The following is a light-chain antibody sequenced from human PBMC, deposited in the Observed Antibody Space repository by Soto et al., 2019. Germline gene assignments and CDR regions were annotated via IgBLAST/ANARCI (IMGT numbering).Light chain of an antibody. CDR1: QDISNY. CDR3: QQYDNLPLT. CDR2: DAP. V-gene: IGKV1-33*01. J-gene: IGKJ4*01. Sequence: DIQMTQSPSSLSASVGDRVTITCQASQDISNYLNWYQQKLGKAPKLLLYDAPNLETGVPSRFSGRGSGTDFTFTITSLQPEDIATYYCQQYDNLPLTFGGGTKVEIK.